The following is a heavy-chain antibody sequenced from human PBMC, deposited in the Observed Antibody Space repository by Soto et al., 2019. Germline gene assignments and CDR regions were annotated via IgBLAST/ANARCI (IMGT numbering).Heavy chain of an antibody. Sequence: ASVKISCKASGYTFTSSGISWVRQAPGQGLEWMGWISAYNGNTNYAQKLQGRVTMTTDTSTSTAYMELRSLRSDDTAVYYCARGRVVLNWFDPWGQGTLVTVSS. J-gene: IGHJ5*02. D-gene: IGHD2-15*01. CDR3: ARGRVVLNWFDP. CDR2: ISAYNGNT. V-gene: IGHV1-18*01. CDR1: GYTFTSSG.